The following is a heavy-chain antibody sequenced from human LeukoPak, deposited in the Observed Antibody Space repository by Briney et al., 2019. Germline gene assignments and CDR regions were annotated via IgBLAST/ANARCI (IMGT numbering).Heavy chain of an antibody. V-gene: IGHV3-33*01. CDR3: AAGLCTNGVCYDY. Sequence: GGSLRLSRAASGFTFSSYGMHWVRQAPGKGLEWVAVIWYDGSNKYYADSVKGRFTISRDNSKNTLYLQMNSLRAEDTAVYYCAAGLCTNGVCYDYWGQGTLVTVSS. CDR1: GFTFSSYG. D-gene: IGHD2-8*01. J-gene: IGHJ4*02. CDR2: IWYDGSNK.